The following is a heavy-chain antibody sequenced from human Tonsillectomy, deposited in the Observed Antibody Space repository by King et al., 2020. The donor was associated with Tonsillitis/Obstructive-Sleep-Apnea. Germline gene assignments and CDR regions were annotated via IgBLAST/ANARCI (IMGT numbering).Heavy chain of an antibody. CDR1: GFTFDDYA. D-gene: IGHD6-19*01. CDR2: ISWNSGSI. CDR3: ARDKEPRQWLGMGCDY. Sequence: VQLVESGGGLVQPGRSLRLSCAAFGFTFDDYAMHWVRQAPGKGLEWVLGISWNSGSIGYADSVKGRFTISRDNAKNSLYLQMNSLRPEDTALYYCARDKEPRQWLGMGCDYWGQGTLVTVSS. V-gene: IGHV3-9*01. J-gene: IGHJ4*02.